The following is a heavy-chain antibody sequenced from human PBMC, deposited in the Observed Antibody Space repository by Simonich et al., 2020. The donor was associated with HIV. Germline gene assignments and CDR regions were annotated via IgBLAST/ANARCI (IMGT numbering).Heavy chain of an antibody. D-gene: IGHD6-6*01. CDR2: IRWNSGRI. Sequence: EVQLVESGGGLVQHGRSLRLSCAAYGFTFDDYALHCVRQAPANGLGWVSSIRWNSGRIGDADSVKGRFTISRDNAKNSLYLQMNSLRAEDMALYYCAKDRYSSSSGSFDYWGQGTLVTVSS. V-gene: IGHV3-9*03. CDR1: GFTFDDYA. CDR3: AKDRYSSSSGSFDY. J-gene: IGHJ4*02.